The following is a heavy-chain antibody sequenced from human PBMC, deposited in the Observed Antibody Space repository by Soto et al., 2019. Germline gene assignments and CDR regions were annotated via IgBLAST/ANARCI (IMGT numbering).Heavy chain of an antibody. CDR1: GGTFSSYA. J-gene: IGHJ5*02. V-gene: IGHV1-69*13. CDR2: IIPIFGTA. Sequence: ASVKVSCKASGGTFSSYAISWVRQAPGQGLEWMGGIIPIFGTANYAQKFQGRVTITADESTSTAYMELSTLRSEDTAVYYCARDIVVVPAAMGWFDPWGQGTLVTVSS. D-gene: IGHD2-2*01. CDR3: ARDIVVVPAAMGWFDP.